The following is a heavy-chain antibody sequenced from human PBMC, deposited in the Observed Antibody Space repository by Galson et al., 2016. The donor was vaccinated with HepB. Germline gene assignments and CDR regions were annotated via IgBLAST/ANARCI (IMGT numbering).Heavy chain of an antibody. CDR2: IYYGGTT. V-gene: IGHV4-59*08. Sequence: LSLTCTVSGGSMISYYWSWIRQPPGKGLEWIGYIYYGGTTNYNPSLKSRVIISVDTLKNQFSLKLSSVAAAGTAVDYCARKYKWNRRAPFDIWGQGTMVTVSS. D-gene: IGHD1-20*01. J-gene: IGHJ3*02. CDR1: GGSMISYY. CDR3: ARKYKWNRRAPFDI.